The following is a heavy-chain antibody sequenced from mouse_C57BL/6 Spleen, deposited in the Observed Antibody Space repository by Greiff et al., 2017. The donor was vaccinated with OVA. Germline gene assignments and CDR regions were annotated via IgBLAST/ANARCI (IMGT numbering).Heavy chain of an antibody. Sequence: EVQLQQSGPELVKPGASVTMSCKASGYTFTDYNMHWVKQSPGKSLEWIGYINPNNGGTSYNPKFKGKATLTVNKSSSTAYMELRSLTSEDAAVYYCARTPNAYYAMDYWGQGTSVTVSS. CDR2: INPNNGGT. CDR1: GYTFTDYN. V-gene: IGHV1-22*01. CDR3: ARTPNAYYAMDY. J-gene: IGHJ4*01.